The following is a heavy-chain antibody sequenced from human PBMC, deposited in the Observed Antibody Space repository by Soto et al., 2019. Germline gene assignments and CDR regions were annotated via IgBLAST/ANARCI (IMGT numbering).Heavy chain of an antibody. Sequence: GASVKVSCKASGYTFTSYYMHWVRQAPGQGLEWMGIINPSGGSTSYAQKFQGRVTMTRDTSTSTVYMELSSLRSEDTAVYYCATSTGTTSGRGFFDPWGQGTLVTVS. J-gene: IGHJ5*02. D-gene: IGHD1-1*01. CDR3: ATSTGTTSGRGFFDP. CDR2: INPSGGST. CDR1: GYTFTSYY. V-gene: IGHV1-46*03.